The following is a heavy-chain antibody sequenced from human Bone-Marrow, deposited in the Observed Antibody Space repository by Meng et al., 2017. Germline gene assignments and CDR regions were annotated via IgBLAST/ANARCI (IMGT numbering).Heavy chain of an antibody. CDR2: ISSSSNTI. CDR1: GFTFRNYE. J-gene: IGHJ6*02. Sequence: GGSLRLSCEASGFTFRNYEMNWVRQAPGKGLEWVSFISSSSNTIYYADSVKGRFTISRDNAKNSLYLQMNSLRAEDTATYYCARDRYYDVLTGYFNHYGMDVWGQGSTVTVSS. D-gene: IGHD3-9*01. CDR3: ARDRYYDVLTGYFNHYGMDV. V-gene: IGHV3-48*03.